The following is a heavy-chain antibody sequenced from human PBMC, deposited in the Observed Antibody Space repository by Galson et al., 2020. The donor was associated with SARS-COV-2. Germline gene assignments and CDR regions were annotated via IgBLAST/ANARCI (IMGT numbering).Heavy chain of an antibody. J-gene: IGHJ6*02. D-gene: IGHD2-21*01. CDR3: ARGGGGVPRILFYGMDV. CDR2: ISPGDYEI. V-gene: IGHV5-51*01. Sequence: KIGESLKISCKGSGYTFTTYWIGWVRQVPGRGLEWMGIISPGDYEIRYSPSFQGQVTISADRSIRTAYQQWSRLKASDTAIYYCARGGGGVPRILFYGMDVWGQVTTVTVSS. CDR1: GYTFTTYW.